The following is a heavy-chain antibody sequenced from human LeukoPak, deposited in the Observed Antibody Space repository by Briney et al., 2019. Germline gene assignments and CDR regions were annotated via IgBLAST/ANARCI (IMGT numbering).Heavy chain of an antibody. J-gene: IGHJ4*02. V-gene: IGHV1-18*01. CDR3: ARIIVGATYFDY. Sequence: ASVKVSCKASGFTFTSHIITWVRQAPGQGLEWMGWISGYNGKTNYAQNLQGRVTMTMDTSTSTVYMDLRSLRSDDTAVYYCARIIVGATYFDYWGQGTLVTVSS. CDR2: ISGYNGKT. D-gene: IGHD1-26*01. CDR1: GFTFTSHI.